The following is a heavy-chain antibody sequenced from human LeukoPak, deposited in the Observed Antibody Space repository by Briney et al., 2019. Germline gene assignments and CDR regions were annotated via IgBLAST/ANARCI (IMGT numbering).Heavy chain of an antibody. CDR2: ISSGASTI. CDR3: ARDQGDY. V-gene: IGHV3-48*01. Sequence: PGGSLRLSCAASGFTFNTYRMNWVRQAPGKGLEWVSYISSGASTIYYADFVKGRFTISRDNAKNSLYLQMNSLRVEDTAVYYCARDQGDYWGQGTLVTVSS. CDR1: GFTFNTYR. J-gene: IGHJ4*02.